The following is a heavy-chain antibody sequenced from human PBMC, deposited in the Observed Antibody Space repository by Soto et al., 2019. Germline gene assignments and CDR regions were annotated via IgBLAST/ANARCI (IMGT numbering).Heavy chain of an antibody. CDR3: AREGYSSSWYPNAFIYDY. D-gene: IGHD6-13*01. CDR2: ISSSSSTI. V-gene: IGHV3-48*02. J-gene: IGHJ4*02. Sequence: GSLRLSCAASGFTFSSYSMNWVRQAPGKGLEWVSYISSSSSTIYYADSVKGRFTISRDNAKNSLYLQMNSLRDEDTAVYYCAREGYSSSWYPNAFIYDYWGQGTLVTVSS. CDR1: GFTFSSYS.